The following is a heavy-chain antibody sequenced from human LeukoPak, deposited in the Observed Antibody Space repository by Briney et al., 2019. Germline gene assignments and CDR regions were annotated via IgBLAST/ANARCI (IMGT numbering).Heavy chain of an antibody. CDR3: ARGAGYDSSGYLMVDDAFDI. Sequence: PGGSLRLSCAASGFTFSDHYMDWVRRAPGKGLEWVGRTRNKANSYTTEYAASVKGRFTISRDDSKNSLYLQMNSLKTEDTAVYYCARGAGYDSSGYLMVDDAFDIWGQGTMVTVSS. CDR2: TRNKANSYTT. J-gene: IGHJ3*02. V-gene: IGHV3-72*01. D-gene: IGHD3-22*01. CDR1: GFTFSDHY.